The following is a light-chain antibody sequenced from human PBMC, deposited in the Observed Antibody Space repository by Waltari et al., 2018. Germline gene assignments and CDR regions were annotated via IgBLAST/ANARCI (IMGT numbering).Light chain of an antibody. V-gene: IGLV1-51*02. CDR3: GTWDSSLSGAV. Sequence: QSVLTQPPSVSAAPGQRVPIPCSGGRSNLGNNYVSWYPQFPGTAPKLLIYENTERPSGIPGRFSGSKSGTSATLDITGLQAGDEADYYCGTWDSSLSGAVFGGGTHLTVL. CDR1: RSNLGNNY. J-gene: IGLJ7*01. CDR2: ENT.